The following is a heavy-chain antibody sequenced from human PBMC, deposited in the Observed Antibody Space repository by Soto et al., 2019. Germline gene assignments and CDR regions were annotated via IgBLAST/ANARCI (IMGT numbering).Heavy chain of an antibody. Sequence: EVQLVESGGDLVQPGGSLRLSCAASGFTFSYYWIHWVRQPPGKGLVWVSRIHSDGSATTYADSVKGRFTISRDNAKNTLYLQMNSLTADDTAVYYCARGDRGAFDDWGQGTLVTVSS. CDR1: GFTFSYYW. V-gene: IGHV3-74*01. CDR3: ARGDRGAFDD. J-gene: IGHJ4*02. CDR2: IHSDGSAT. D-gene: IGHD3-10*01.